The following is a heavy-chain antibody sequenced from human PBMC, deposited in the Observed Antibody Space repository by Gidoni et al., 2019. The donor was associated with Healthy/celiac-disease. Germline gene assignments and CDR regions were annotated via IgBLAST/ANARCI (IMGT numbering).Heavy chain of an antibody. D-gene: IGHD4-17*01. V-gene: IGHV3-21*01. J-gene: IGHJ4*02. CDR1: GFTFSSYS. CDR2: MSSSSSYI. Sequence: EVQLVESGGGLVKPGGSLRLSCAASGFTFSSYSMNWVRQAPGKGLEWVSSMSSSSSYIYYADSVKGRFTISRDNAKNSLYLQMNSLRAEDTAVYYCARADYGDYFDYWGQGTLVTVSS. CDR3: ARADYGDYFDY.